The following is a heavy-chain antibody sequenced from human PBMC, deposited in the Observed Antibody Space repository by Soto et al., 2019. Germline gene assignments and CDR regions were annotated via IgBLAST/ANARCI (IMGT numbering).Heavy chain of an antibody. CDR1: GGTFSSYT. CDR3: ATKYRYQLPNDAFDI. D-gene: IGHD2-2*01. V-gene: IGHV1-69*02. Sequence: SVKVSCKASGGTFSSYTISWVRQAPGQGLEWMGRIIPILGIANYAQKFQGRVTITADKSTSTAYMELSSLRSEDTAVYYCATKYRYQLPNDAFDIWGQGTMVTVSS. J-gene: IGHJ3*02. CDR2: IIPILGIA.